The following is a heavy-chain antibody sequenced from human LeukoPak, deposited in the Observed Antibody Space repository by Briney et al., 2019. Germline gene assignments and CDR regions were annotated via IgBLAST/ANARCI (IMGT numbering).Heavy chain of an antibody. D-gene: IGHD3-22*01. CDR3: ARGYDSSGYISQVAEYFQH. CDR2: IIPIFGTA. J-gene: IGHJ1*01. CDR1: GGTFSSYA. Sequence: SVKVSCKASGGTFSSYAISWVRQAPGQGLEWMGRIIPIFGTANYAQKFKGRVTITTDESTSTAYMELSSLRSEDTAVYYCARGYDSSGYISQVAEYFQHWGQGTLVTVSS. V-gene: IGHV1-69*05.